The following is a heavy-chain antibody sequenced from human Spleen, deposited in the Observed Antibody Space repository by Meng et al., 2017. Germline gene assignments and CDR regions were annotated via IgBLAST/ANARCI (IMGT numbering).Heavy chain of an antibody. D-gene: IGHD2-15*01. V-gene: IGHV4-30-4*01. J-gene: IGHJ5*01. Sequence: QVQLQESGPGLVKPSQTLSLSCSVSGDSISNTESYWGWIRQPPGKGLEWIGYKHYSGTTYYNPSLQSRVSMSVDTSKNQFSLTLSSVTAADTAVHWCARYLYGGSRYTNLFDAWGQGTLVTVSS. CDR3: ARYLYGGSRYTNLFDA. CDR2: KHYSGTT. CDR1: GDSISNTESY.